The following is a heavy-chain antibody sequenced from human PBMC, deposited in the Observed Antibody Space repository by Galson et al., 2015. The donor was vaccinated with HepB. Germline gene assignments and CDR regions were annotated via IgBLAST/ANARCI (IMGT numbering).Heavy chain of an antibody. D-gene: IGHD3-10*01. CDR2: ISGSGGST. Sequence: SLRLSCAASGFTFSSYAMSWVRQAPGKGLEWVSAISGSGGSTYYADSVKGRFTISRDNSKNTLYLQMNSLRAEDTAVYYCAPLPPYYYGSGSYRYQNYYYYGMDVWGQGTTVTVSS. J-gene: IGHJ6*02. V-gene: IGHV3-23*01. CDR1: GFTFSSYA. CDR3: APLPPYYYGSGSYRYQNYYYYGMDV.